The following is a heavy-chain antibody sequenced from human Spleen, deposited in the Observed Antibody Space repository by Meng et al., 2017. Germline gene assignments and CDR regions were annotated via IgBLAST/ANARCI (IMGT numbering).Heavy chain of an antibody. CDR2: LYIGDDT. D-gene: IGHD6-13*01. J-gene: IGHJ4*02. Sequence: GESLKISCAASGFTFDNYGMSWVRQAPGKGLEWVSFLYIGDDTYYADSVKGRFTISRHNSNNTLYLQMNSLRPEDTAVYYCAGSGSSWHKLIYWGQGVMVTVSS. CDR1: GFTFDNYG. CDR3: AGSGSSWHKLIY. V-gene: IGHV3-53*04.